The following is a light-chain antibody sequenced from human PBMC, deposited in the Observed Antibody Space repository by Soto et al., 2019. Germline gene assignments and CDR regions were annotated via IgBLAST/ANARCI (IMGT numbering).Light chain of an antibody. CDR1: QSVGSDF. V-gene: IGKV3-20*01. CDR2: GAS. CDR3: QQYGSLSWA. J-gene: IGKJ1*01. Sequence: EIVMTQSPATLSVSPGEGATLSCRASQSVGSDFLAWYQQRPGQSPRILIFGASGRAAGIPDRFSGSGSGTDFTLTISRLEPEDFAVYYCQQYGSLSWAFGQGTKVDIK.